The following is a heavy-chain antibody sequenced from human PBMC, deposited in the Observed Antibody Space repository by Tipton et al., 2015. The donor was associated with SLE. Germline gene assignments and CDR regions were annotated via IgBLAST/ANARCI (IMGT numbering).Heavy chain of an antibody. Sequence: GLVKPSETLSLTCVVYGGSFSGYYWSWIRQPPGKGLEWIGEINHSGSTNYNPSLKSRVTISVDTSKNQFSLKLNSVTAADTAVYYCAIRDGSYGVDYWGQGTLVTVSS. D-gene: IGHD1-26*01. CDR1: GGSFSGYY. J-gene: IGHJ4*02. CDR2: INHSGST. V-gene: IGHV4-34*01. CDR3: AIRDGSYGVDY.